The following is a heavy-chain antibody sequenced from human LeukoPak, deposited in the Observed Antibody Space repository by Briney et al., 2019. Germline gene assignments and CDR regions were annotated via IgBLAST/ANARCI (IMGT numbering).Heavy chain of an antibody. CDR3: GKDRSSSGWYAYFDY. D-gene: IGHD6-19*01. Sequence: PGGSLRLSCAASRFTFSSYAMSWVRQAPGKGLEWVSAISGSGGSTYYADSVKGRFTISRDNSKNTLYLQMNSLRAEDTAVYYCGKDRSSSGWYAYFDYWGQGTLVTVSS. CDR2: ISGSGGST. V-gene: IGHV3-23*01. J-gene: IGHJ4*02. CDR1: RFTFSSYA.